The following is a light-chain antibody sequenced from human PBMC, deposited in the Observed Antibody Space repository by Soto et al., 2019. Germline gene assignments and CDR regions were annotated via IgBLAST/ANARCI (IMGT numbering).Light chain of an antibody. CDR2: DVS. CDR3: SSYTSSRTVV. J-gene: IGLJ2*01. Sequence: QSALTQPASVSGSPGQSITISCTGTSSDVGGYNYVSWYQQHPGKAPKLMIYDVSNRPSGVSNRFSGSKSGNTASLTVSGVQAENEADSFCSSYTSSRTVVFGGGTNLTVL. CDR1: SSDVGGYNY. V-gene: IGLV2-14*01.